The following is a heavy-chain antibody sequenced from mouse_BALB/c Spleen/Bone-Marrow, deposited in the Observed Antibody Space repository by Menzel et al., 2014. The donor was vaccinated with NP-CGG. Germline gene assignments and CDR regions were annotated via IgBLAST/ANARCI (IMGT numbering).Heavy chain of an antibody. J-gene: IGHJ2*01. CDR3: ARGGISVDY. CDR2: IYPGDGDT. Sequence: VKLMESGAELVRPGSSVKISCKASGYAFSGYWMNWVKQRPGQGLERIGQIYPGDGDTDYNGKFKGKATLTADKSSSTAYMQLSSLTSEDSAVYFCARGGISVDYWGQGTTLTVSS. CDR1: GYAFSGYW. V-gene: IGHV1-80*01.